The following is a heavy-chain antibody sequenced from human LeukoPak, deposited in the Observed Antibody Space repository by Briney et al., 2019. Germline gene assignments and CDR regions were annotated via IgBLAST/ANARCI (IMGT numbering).Heavy chain of an antibody. CDR1: GGTFSSYA. D-gene: IGHD5-18*01. CDR3: ARSRGRGIQPLNWFDP. V-gene: IGHV1-69*04. J-gene: IGHJ5*02. Sequence: GASVKVSCKASGGTFSSYAISWVRQAPGQGLEWMGRIIPILGIANYAQKFQGRVTITADKSTSTAYMELSSLRSEDTAVYYCARSRGRGIQPLNWFDPWGQGTLVTVSS. CDR2: IIPILGIA.